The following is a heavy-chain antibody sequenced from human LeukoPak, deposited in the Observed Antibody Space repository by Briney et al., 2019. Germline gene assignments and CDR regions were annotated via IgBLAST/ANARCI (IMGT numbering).Heavy chain of an antibody. J-gene: IGHJ4*02. CDR3: ARGPRLTRADSSGWYGFSFDY. D-gene: IGHD6-19*01. CDR2: IIPIFGTA. CDR1: GGTFSSYA. Sequence: ASVTVSCKASGGTFSSYAISWVRQAPGQGLEWMGGIIPIFGTANYAQKFQGRVTITTDESMSTAYMELSSLRSEDTAVYYCARGPRLTRADSSGWYGFSFDYWGQGTLVTVSS. V-gene: IGHV1-69*05.